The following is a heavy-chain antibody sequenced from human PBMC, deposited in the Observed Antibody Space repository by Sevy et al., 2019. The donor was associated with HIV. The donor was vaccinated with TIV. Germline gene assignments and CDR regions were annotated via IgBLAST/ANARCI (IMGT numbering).Heavy chain of an antibody. V-gene: IGHV4-39*02. CDR1: GGSISNSAYY. D-gene: IGHD3-10*01. CDR3: AGWTMGITMIQGEFDS. Sequence: SETLSLTCTVSGGSISNSAYYWGWIRQPPGKGLEWIGNIYYIGNTYYKPSLKSRVTISVDTSKNHFSLMLTSVTAADTAVYYCAGWTMGITMIQGEFDSWGQGTLVTVSS. J-gene: IGHJ5*01. CDR2: IYYIGNT.